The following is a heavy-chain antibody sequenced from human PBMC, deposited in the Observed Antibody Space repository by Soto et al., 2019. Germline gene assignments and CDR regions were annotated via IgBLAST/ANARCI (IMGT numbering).Heavy chain of an antibody. V-gene: IGHV4-61*01. CDR3: ATWPDYYDSSSYYLDY. Sequence: PSETLSLTCTVSGGSVSSGSYYWSWIRQPPGKGLEWIGYIYYSGSTNYNPSLKSRVTISVDTSKNQFSLKLSSVTAADTAVYYCATWPDYYDSSSYYLDYWGQGTLVTVSS. CDR2: IYYSGST. J-gene: IGHJ4*02. CDR1: GGSVSSGSYY. D-gene: IGHD3-22*01.